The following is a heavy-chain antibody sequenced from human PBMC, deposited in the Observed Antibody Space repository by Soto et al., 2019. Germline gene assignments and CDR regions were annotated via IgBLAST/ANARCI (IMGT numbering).Heavy chain of an antibody. CDR3: ARHAIGVVVPAAIRN. V-gene: IGHV4-39*01. J-gene: IGHJ4*02. Sequence: LSLTCVVSGGSISSSIYYWDWIRQPPGKGLEWIGTIYYSGTSNYNPSLKSRVTISVDTSKNQFSLKLTSVTAADTAVYYCARHAIGVVVPAAIRNWGQGSLVTV. CDR2: IYYSGTS. CDR1: GGSISSSIYY. D-gene: IGHD2-15*01.